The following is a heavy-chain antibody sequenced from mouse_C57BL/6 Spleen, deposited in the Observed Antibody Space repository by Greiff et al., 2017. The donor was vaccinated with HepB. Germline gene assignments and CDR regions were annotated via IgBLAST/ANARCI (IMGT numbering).Heavy chain of an antibody. D-gene: IGHD1-1*01. V-gene: IGHV5-4*03. CDR1: GFTFSSYA. CDR3: ARSTVGDFDY. CDR2: ISDGGSYT. Sequence: EVKLEESGGGLVKPGGSLKLSCAASGFTFSSYAMSWVRQTPEKRLEWVATISDGGSYTYYPDNVKGRFTISRDNAKNNLYLQMSHLKSEDTAMYYCARSTVGDFDYWGQGTTLTVSS. J-gene: IGHJ2*01.